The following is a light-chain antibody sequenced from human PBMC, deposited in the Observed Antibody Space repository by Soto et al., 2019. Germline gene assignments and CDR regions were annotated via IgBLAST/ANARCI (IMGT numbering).Light chain of an antibody. CDR3: CSYAGSSTLYVV. CDR2: EGS. V-gene: IGLV2-23*01. Sequence: QSALTQPASVSGSPGQSITISCTGTSSDVGSYNLVSWYQQHPGKAPKLMIYEGSKRPSGVSNRVSGSKSGNTAALTISGLQAEDEADYYCCSYAGSSTLYVVFGGGTTLTVL. CDR1: SSDVGSYNL. J-gene: IGLJ2*01.